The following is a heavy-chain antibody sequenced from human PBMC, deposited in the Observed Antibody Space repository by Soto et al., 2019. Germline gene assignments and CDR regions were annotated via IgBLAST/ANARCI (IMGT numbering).Heavy chain of an antibody. CDR1: GYTFTSYA. Sequence: GASVKVSCKASGYTFTSYAMHWVRQAPGQRLEWMGWINAGNGNTKYSQKFQGRVTITRDTSASTAYMELSSLRSEDTAVYYCALEGIAVAGTYMRVYYYYYMDVWGKGTTVTVSS. V-gene: IGHV1-3*01. J-gene: IGHJ6*03. D-gene: IGHD6-19*01. CDR2: INAGNGNT. CDR3: ALEGIAVAGTYMRVYYYYYMDV.